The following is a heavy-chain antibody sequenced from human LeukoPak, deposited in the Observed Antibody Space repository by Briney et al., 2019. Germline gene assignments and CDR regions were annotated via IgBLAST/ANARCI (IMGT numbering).Heavy chain of an antibody. CDR3: ARGWLCREAYRDL. CDR2: MNPNSGNT. J-gene: IGHJ4*02. V-gene: IGHV1-8*01. Sequence: GASVKVSCKASGYTFTSYDINWVRQATGQGLEWMGWMNPNSGNTGYAQKFQGRVTMTRNTSISTAYMELSSLRCEDAAVYYCARGWLCREAYRDLGGQGTLVTVSS. D-gene: IGHD5-24*01. CDR1: GYTFTSYD.